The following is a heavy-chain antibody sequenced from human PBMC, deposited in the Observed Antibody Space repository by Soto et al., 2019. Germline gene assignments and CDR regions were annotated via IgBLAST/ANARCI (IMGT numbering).Heavy chain of an antibody. V-gene: IGHV3-30*03. D-gene: IGHD1-1*01. CDR3: ATRATGGLN. J-gene: IGHJ4*02. CDR2: ISYDGSNK. CDR1: GFTFSSYG. Sequence: QVQLVESGGGVVQPGRSLRLSCAASGFTFSSYGMHWVRQATGKGLEWVAVISYDGSNKYYAESVKGRFTISRDKSKNTLYLQMNSLRAADTAVYYCATRATGGLNWGQGTLVTVSS.